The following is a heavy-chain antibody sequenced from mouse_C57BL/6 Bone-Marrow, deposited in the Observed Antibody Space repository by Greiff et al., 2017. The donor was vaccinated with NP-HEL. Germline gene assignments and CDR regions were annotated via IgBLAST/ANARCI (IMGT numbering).Heavy chain of an antibody. CDR2: IYPGSGST. Sequence: QVQLQQPGAELVKPGASVKMSCKASGYTFTSYWITWVKQRPGQGLEWIGDIYPGSGSTNYNEKFKSKATLTVDTSSSTAYMQLSSLTSEDSAVYYCARPCHLTGTAWYFDVWGTGTTVTVSS. V-gene: IGHV1-55*01. J-gene: IGHJ1*03. CDR1: GYTFTSYW. D-gene: IGHD4-1*01. CDR3: ARPCHLTGTAWYFDV.